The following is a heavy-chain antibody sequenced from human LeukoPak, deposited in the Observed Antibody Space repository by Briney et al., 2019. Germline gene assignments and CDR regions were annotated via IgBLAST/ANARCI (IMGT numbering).Heavy chain of an antibody. Sequence: SQTLSLTCTVSGGSISSGGYYWSWIRQPPGKGLEWIGYIYQSGSTYYNPSLKSRVTISVDRSKNQFSLKLSSVTAADTAMYYCARRTGPACFDYWGQGTLVTVSS. CDR1: GGSISSGGYY. J-gene: IGHJ4*02. D-gene: IGHD2-2*01. CDR2: IYQSGST. V-gene: IGHV4-30-2*01. CDR3: ARRTGPACFDY.